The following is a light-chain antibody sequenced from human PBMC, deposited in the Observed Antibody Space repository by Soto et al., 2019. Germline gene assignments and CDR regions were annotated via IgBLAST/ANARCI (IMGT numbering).Light chain of an antibody. CDR3: SSYTSISTYV. CDR1: SSDVGGYNF. V-gene: IGLV2-14*01. Sequence: HSVLTQPASVSGSPGQSITISCTGTSSDVGGYNFVSWYQQHPDKAPKLMIYYVTNRPSGVSNRFSGSKSGNTASLTISGLQAEGEADYYCSSYTSISTYVFGTGTKVTVL. J-gene: IGLJ1*01. CDR2: YVT.